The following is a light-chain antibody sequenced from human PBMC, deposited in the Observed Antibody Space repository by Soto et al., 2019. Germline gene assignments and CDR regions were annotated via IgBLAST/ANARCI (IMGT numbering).Light chain of an antibody. Sequence: DIVMTQSPDYLVVSLGERATINCRSSQNILNSPDKRNYLAWYQQKSGQPPQLLIYLASTRESGVPVRFSGSGSGTDFTLTISSLQAEDVAVYYCQHYSSAPQITFGGGTKVEIK. CDR1: QNILNSPDKRNY. V-gene: IGKV4-1*01. CDR2: LAS. J-gene: IGKJ4*01. CDR3: QHYSSAPQIT.